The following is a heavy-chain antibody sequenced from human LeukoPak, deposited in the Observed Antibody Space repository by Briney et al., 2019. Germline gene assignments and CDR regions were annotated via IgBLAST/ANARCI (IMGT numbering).Heavy chain of an antibody. CDR1: GYTFTSYT. CDR2: INTNTGKS. J-gene: IGHJ4*02. CDR3: AREVLRHDY. V-gene: IGHV7-4-1*02. Sequence: ASVKVSCKASGYTFTSYTMNWVRQAPGQGLEWVGWINTNTGKSTYAQGFTGRFVFSLDTSVSTAYLQISSLKAEDTAVYYCAREVLRHDYWGQGTLVTVSS. D-gene: IGHD3-10*01.